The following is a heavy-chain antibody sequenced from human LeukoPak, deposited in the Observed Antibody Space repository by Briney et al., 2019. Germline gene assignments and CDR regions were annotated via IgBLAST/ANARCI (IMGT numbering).Heavy chain of an antibody. CDR3: ARGYSSGWPDY. CDR2: IWYDGSNK. V-gene: IGHV3-33*01. Sequence: GGSLRLSCAASGFIFSSYGMHWVRQAPGRGLEWVAVIWYDGSNKYYADSVKGRFTISRDNSKNTLYLQMNSLRAEDTAVFYCARGYSSGWPDYWGQGTLVTVSS. D-gene: IGHD6-19*01. J-gene: IGHJ4*02. CDR1: GFIFSSYG.